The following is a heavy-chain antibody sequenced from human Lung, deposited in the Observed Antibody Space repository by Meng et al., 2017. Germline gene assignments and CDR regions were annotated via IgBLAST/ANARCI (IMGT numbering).Heavy chain of an antibody. CDR1: GGSFSEYY. CDR3: ARGPTIMAHDFDY. J-gene: IGHJ4*02. D-gene: IGHD5-12*01. Sequence: QVQLLQGGAGLLKPSETLSLTCVVSGGSFSEYYWSCIRQPAGKGLDWIEEINHSGDINYNPSLESRATISVATSQNNLSLKLGSVTAAYSAVYYCARGPTIMAHDFDYWGQGTLVTVSS. V-gene: IGHV4-34*01. CDR2: INHSGDI.